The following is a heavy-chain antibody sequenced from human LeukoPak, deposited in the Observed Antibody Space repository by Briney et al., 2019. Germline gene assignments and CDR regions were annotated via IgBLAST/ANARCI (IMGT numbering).Heavy chain of an antibody. J-gene: IGHJ4*02. CDR3: ARTVQQWLPPDY. V-gene: IGHV1-69*05. CDR1: GGTFSSYA. CDR2: ITPIFGTA. Sequence: SVKVSCKASGGTFSSYAISWVRQAPGQGLEWMGGITPIFGTANYAQKFQGRVTITTDESTSTAYMELSSLRSEDTAVYYCARTVQQWLPPDYWGQGTLVTVSS. D-gene: IGHD6-19*01.